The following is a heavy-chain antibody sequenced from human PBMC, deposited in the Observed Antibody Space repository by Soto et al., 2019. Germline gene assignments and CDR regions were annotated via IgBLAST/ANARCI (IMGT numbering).Heavy chain of an antibody. J-gene: IGHJ4*02. Sequence: TLSLTCTVSGGSVSDGNYYWSWIRQPPGKGLEWIGYIYYSGRTNYNPSLKSRVTISIDTSKNEFSLKLTSVTAADTAVYFCAKITPHSSSYYFDYWGQGTLVTVSS. CDR2: IYYSGRT. CDR1: GGSVSDGNYY. CDR3: AKITPHSSSYYFDY. V-gene: IGHV4-61*01. D-gene: IGHD6-13*01.